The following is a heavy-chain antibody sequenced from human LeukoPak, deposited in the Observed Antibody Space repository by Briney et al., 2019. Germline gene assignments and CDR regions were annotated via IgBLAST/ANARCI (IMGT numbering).Heavy chain of an antibody. CDR1: GYTLTVYY. CDR2: INPNSGDT. Sequence: GASVKVSCKASGYTLTVYYMHWVRQAPGQGLEWMGWINPNSGDTKYAQKFQGRVIMTTDMSINTAYMELSSLRSDDTAVYYCARSPEIALWSAKQQLVHGWFDPWGQGTLVTVSS. CDR3: ARSPEIALWSAKQQLVHGWFDP. J-gene: IGHJ5*02. D-gene: IGHD6-13*01. V-gene: IGHV1-2*02.